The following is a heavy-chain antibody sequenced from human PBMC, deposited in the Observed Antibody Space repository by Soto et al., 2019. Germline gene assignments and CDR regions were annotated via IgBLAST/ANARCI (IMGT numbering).Heavy chain of an antibody. J-gene: IGHJ4*02. CDR1: GGPISSSSYY. Sequence: SETLSLTCTVSGGPISSSSYYWGWIRQPPGKGLEWIGSIYYSGSTYYNPSLKSRVTISVDTSKNQFSLKLSSVTAADTAVYYCAIFPEYGRGFDYWGQGTLVTVSS. CDR2: IYYSGST. V-gene: IGHV4-39*01. CDR3: AIFPEYGRGFDY. D-gene: IGHD3-10*01.